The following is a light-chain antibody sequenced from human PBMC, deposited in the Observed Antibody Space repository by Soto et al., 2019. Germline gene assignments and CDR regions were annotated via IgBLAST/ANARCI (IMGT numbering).Light chain of an antibody. CDR2: DAS. Sequence: EIVLTQSPATLSLSPGERATLSCRASQSVSSYLAWYQQKPGQAPRLLIYDASNRATGIPARFSGSGSGTDFTLTISSLEPEDCSLYYGQQRQTFGQGTKLEIK. J-gene: IGKJ2*01. V-gene: IGKV3-11*01. CDR3: QQRQT. CDR1: QSVSSY.